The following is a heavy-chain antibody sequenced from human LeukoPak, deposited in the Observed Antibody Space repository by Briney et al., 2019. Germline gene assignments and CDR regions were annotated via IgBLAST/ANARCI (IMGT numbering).Heavy chain of an antibody. CDR3: ARAGGGYVHGIDY. CDR1: GYSFIDYY. D-gene: IGHD6-25*01. J-gene: IGHJ4*02. CDR2: INPTSGAT. V-gene: IGHV1-2*06. Sequence: GASVKVSCKASGYSFIDYYIHWVRQAPGQGLEWMGRINPTSGATKYAQKFQGRVTMTRDTSITTAYMELSSLRSDDTAVYFCARAGGGYVHGIDYWGQGTLVTVSS.